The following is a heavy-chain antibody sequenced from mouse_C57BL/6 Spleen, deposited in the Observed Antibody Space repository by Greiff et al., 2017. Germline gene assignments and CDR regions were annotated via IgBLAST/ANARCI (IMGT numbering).Heavy chain of an antibody. CDR2: IWRGGST. V-gene: IGHV2-5*01. CDR1: GFSLTSYG. Sequence: VQLQQSGPGLVQPSQSLSITCTVSGFSLTSYGVHWVRQSPRKGLEWLGVIWRGGSTDYNAAFMSRLSITKDNSKSQVFFKMNSLQADDTAIYYCAKTSDYDGDYYAMDYWGQGTSVTVSS. CDR3: AKTSDYDGDYYAMDY. J-gene: IGHJ4*01. D-gene: IGHD2-4*01.